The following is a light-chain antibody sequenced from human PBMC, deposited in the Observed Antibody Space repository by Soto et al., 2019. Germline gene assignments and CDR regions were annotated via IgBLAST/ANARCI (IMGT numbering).Light chain of an antibody. J-gene: IGLJ1*01. CDR3: CSYARGTTYV. V-gene: IGLV2-23*02. CDR1: SSDVGYYNY. CDR2: EVS. Sequence: QSALTQPASVSGSPGQSITISCTGTSSDVGYYNYVAWYQQHPGKAPKVMIYEVSKRPSGVSYRFSGSKSGNTASLTISGLQAEDEADHYCCSYARGTTYVFGTGTKVTVL.